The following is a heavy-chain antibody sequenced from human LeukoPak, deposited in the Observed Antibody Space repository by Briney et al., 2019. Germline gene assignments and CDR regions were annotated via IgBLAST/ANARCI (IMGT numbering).Heavy chain of an antibody. J-gene: IGHJ4*02. D-gene: IGHD1-14*01. CDR3: AKSNTESQTTVGN. CDR1: GFTFNTYG. CDR2: VWSDGSNR. Sequence: PGGSLRLSCAASGFTFNTYGMHRVRQAPGKGLEWIAVVWSDGSNRFYADSVEGRFTISRDNSKNTLYLQMNSLRAEDTAVYYCAKSNTESQTTVGNWGQGTLVSVSS. V-gene: IGHV3-33*06.